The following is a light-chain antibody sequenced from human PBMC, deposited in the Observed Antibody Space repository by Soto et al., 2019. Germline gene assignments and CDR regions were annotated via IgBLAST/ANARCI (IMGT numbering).Light chain of an antibody. V-gene: IGLV2-23*02. CDR1: SSDVGSYNL. CDR2: EVS. CDR3: CSYAGSSAHGV. Sequence: QSALTQPASVSGSPGQSITISCTGTSSDVGSYNLVSWYQQHPGKAPKLMIYEVSKRPSGVSNRFSGSKSGNTASLTISGLQAEDEAYYYCCSYAGSSAHGVFGGGTKLTVL. J-gene: IGLJ3*02.